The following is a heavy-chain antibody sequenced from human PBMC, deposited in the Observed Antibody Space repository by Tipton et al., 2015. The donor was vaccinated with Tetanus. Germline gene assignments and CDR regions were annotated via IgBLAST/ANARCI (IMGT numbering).Heavy chain of an antibody. CDR1: GGSFSGYY. D-gene: IGHD2-2*01. CDR3: AEGRRFCSSNSCHEYYFDS. Sequence: TLSLTCAVYGGSFSGYYCTWIRQSPGKGLEWIGEIHPSGSVNYNPSLKSRVTISVDTSKNHFSLRLSSVTAAETAVYYCAEGRRFCSSNSCHEYYFDSWGRGTLVTVSS. V-gene: IGHV4-34*01. J-gene: IGHJ4*02. CDR2: IHPSGSV.